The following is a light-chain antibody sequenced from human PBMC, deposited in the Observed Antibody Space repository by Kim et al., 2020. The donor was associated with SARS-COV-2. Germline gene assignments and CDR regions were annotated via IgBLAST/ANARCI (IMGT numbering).Light chain of an antibody. J-gene: IGKJ1*01. CDR3: QQYGSSPVT. CDR2: GAS. Sequence: EIVLTQSPGTLSLSPGERATLSCRASQSISSSYLAWYQQKPGQAPRLLIYGASSRATGIPDRFSGSGSGTDFTLNISRLEPEDFAVYYCQQYGSSPVTFGQGTKVDIK. V-gene: IGKV3-20*01. CDR1: QSISSSY.